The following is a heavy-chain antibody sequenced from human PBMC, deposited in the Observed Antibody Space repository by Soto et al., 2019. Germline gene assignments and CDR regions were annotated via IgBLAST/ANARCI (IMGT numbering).Heavy chain of an antibody. CDR2: ISGSAGT. J-gene: IGHJ4*02. Sequence: EVQLLESGGGLVQPGGSLRLSCAASGFTFSSYAMSWVRQAPGKGLEWVSSISGSAGTSYADYVKGRSTISRDNYKNTLYLQINSLRAEETDVSDCSKRSGDFSSGYSTFDYGGQGTLVTVSS. CDR1: GFTFSSYA. V-gene: IGHV3-23*01. D-gene: IGHD3-3*01. CDR3: SKRSGDFSSGYSTFDY.